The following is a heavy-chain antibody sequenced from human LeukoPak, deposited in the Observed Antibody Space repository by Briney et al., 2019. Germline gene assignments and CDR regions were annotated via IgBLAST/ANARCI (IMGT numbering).Heavy chain of an antibody. CDR2: ISSSSSSYI. CDR1: GFTFSSYS. Sequence: GGSLTLSCAASGFTFSSYSMNWVRQAPGKGLEWVSSISSSSSSYIYYADSVKGRFTISRDNAKISLYLQINSLRAEDTAVYYCATTTEDDFWSGQVSYYFDYWGQGTLVTVSS. J-gene: IGHJ4*02. CDR3: ATTTEDDFWSGQVSYYFDY. V-gene: IGHV3-21*01. D-gene: IGHD3-3*01.